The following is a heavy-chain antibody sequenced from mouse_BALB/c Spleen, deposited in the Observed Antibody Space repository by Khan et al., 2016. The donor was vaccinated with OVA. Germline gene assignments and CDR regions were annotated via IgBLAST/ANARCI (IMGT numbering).Heavy chain of an antibody. V-gene: IGHV2-4*02. CDR2: IWSGGST. Sequence: VNLVESGPGLVQPSQSLSITCTVSGFSLTNYGVHWIRQPPGKGLEWLGVIWSGGSTDYNTPFISRLNISKDNSTSQVFFKMSRLQADDTAIDYCARFYEYEGYFDVWGAETAVTVSS. CDR3: ARFYEYEGYFDV. CDR1: GFSLTNYG. D-gene: IGHD2-4*01. J-gene: IGHJ1*01.